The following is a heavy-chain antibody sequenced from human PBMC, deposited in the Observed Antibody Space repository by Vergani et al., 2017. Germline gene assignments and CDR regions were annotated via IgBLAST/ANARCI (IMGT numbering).Heavy chain of an antibody. V-gene: IGHV3-30*02. CDR2: IDFKGNDA. J-gene: IGHJ4*02. Sequence: QMQLVESGGGVIQPGGSLRLSCAASGFTFSSDGMQWVRQAPGKGLEWVALIDFKGNDAYYTDSVRGRFIISRDNSKNTLYLQMNSLRVEDTALYYCANQYVETSDCWGQGTLVTGSS. CDR3: ANQYVETSDC. CDR1: GFTFSSDG. D-gene: IGHD2-15*01.